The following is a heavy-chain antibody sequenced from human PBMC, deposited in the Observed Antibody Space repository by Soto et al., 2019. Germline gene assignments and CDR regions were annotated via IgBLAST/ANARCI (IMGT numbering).Heavy chain of an antibody. CDR3: ARLHGIAAAGTNYYYYYGMDV. D-gene: IGHD6-13*01. CDR1: GGTFRSYA. V-gene: IGHV1-69*12. Sequence: QVQLVQSGAAVKKPGSSVKISSTASGGTFRSYAISWVRQAPGQGLEWMGGIIPIVGTANYAQKFQGRVTITADESTSTAYMELSSLRSEDTAVYYCARLHGIAAAGTNYYYYYGMDVWGQGTTVTVSS. CDR2: IIPIVGTA. J-gene: IGHJ6*02.